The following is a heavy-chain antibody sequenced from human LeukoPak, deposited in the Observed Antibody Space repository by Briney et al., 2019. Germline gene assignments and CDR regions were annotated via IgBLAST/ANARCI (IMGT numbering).Heavy chain of an antibody. CDR3: ARDLSFGSGYYVRLGY. CDR2: IYSGGST. CDR1: GFTVSNNY. Sequence: PGGSLRLSCAASGFTVSNNYMSWVRQAPGKGLEWVSVIYSGGSTYYADSVKGRFTISRDNSKNTLYLQMNSLRAEDTAVYYCARDLSFGSGYYVRLGYWGQGTLVTVSS. V-gene: IGHV3-53*01. J-gene: IGHJ4*02. D-gene: IGHD3-22*01.